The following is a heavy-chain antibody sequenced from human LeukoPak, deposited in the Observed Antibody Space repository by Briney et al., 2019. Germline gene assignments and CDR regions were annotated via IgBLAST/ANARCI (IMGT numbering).Heavy chain of an antibody. CDR1: GGSISSGGYY. Sequence: PSQTLSLTCTVSGGSISSGGYYWSWIRQPPGKGLEWIGYIYHSGSTYYNPSLKSRVTISVDRSKNQFSLKLSSVTAADTAVYYCARDPGKECSGGSCYMDYWGQGTLVTVSS. D-gene: IGHD2-15*01. V-gene: IGHV4-30-2*01. CDR3: ARDPGKECSGGSCYMDY. CDR2: IYHSGST. J-gene: IGHJ4*02.